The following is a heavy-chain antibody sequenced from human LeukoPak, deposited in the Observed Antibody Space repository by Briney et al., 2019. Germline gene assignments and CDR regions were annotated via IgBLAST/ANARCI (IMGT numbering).Heavy chain of an antibody. J-gene: IGHJ4*02. V-gene: IGHV4-59*01. Sequence: SSETLSLTCTVSGGSMSSYYWSWIRQPPGKGLEWIGYIYYSGSTNYNPSLKSRVTISLDTSKIQFSLKLSSVTAADTAVYYCARSELLWFGGVNSGFDYWGQGTLVTVSS. CDR1: GGSMSSYY. D-gene: IGHD3-10*01. CDR2: IYYSGST. CDR3: ARSELLWFGGVNSGFDY.